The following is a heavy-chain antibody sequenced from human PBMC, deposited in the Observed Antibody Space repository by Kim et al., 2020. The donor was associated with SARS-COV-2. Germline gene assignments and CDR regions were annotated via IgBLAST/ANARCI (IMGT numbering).Heavy chain of an antibody. CDR1: GFTFSSYW. CDR2: INSDGSST. CDR3: ARDVPYRIAAAGYYYYYGMDV. V-gene: IGHV3-74*01. Sequence: GGSLRLSCAASGFTFSSYWMHWVRQAPGKGLVWVSRINSDGSSTSYADSVKGRFTISRDNAKNTLYLQMNSLRAEDTAVYYCARDVPYRIAAAGYYYYYGMDVWGQGTTVTVSS. J-gene: IGHJ6*02. D-gene: IGHD6-13*01.